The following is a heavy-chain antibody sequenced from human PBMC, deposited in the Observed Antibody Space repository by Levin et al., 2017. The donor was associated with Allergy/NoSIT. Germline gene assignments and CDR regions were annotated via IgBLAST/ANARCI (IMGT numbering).Heavy chain of an antibody. V-gene: IGHV4-59*01. CDR3: ARSYVDYVYAFDV. Sequence: SETLSLTCTVSGGSMSSFFWSWIRQPPGKELEWIGYIYHSGTTNYNPSLKSRVTISVDTSKNQFSLKLDSLTAADTALYFCARSYVDYVYAFDVWGQGTLVTVSS. CDR2: IYHSGTT. D-gene: IGHD4-17*01. CDR1: GGSMSSFF. J-gene: IGHJ3*01.